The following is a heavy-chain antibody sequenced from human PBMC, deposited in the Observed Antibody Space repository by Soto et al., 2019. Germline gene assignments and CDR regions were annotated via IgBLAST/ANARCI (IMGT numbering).Heavy chain of an antibody. CDR3: ARQLPYGGNSYYGMDV. D-gene: IGHD4-17*01. CDR1: GYMFYGYW. CDR2: IYPDNSDT. V-gene: IGHV5-51*01. J-gene: IGHJ6*02. Sequence: GESLKISCEGSGYMFYGYWIGWVRQMPGKGLEWMGLIYPDNSDTRYSPSFQGQVTLSADKSINTAYLQWSGLKASDTAIYYCARQLPYGGNSYYGMDVWGQGTKVTVSS.